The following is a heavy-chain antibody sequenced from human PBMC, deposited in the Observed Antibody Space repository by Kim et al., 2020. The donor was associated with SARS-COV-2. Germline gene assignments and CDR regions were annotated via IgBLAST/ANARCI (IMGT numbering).Heavy chain of an antibody. V-gene: IGHV3-30*18. D-gene: IGHD5-12*01. J-gene: IGHJ5*02. CDR2: ISYDGSNK. Sequence: GGSLRLSCAASGFTFSSYGMHWVRQAPGKGLEWVAVISYDGSNKYYADSVKGRFTISRDNSKNTLYLQMNSLRAEDTAVYYCAKDHGYDGYNWFDPWGQGTLVTVSS. CDR3: AKDHGYDGYNWFDP. CDR1: GFTFSSYG.